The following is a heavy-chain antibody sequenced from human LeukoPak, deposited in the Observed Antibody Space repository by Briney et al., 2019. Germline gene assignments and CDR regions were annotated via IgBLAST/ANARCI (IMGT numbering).Heavy chain of an antibody. Sequence: ASVKVSCKVSGYTLTELSMHWVRQAPGKGLEWMGGFDPEDGETIYAQKFQGRVTMTEDTSTDTAYMELSSLRSEDTAVYYCATEGSYYDFWSGHDAFYIWGQGTMVTVSS. CDR1: GYTLTELS. D-gene: IGHD3-3*01. CDR3: ATEGSYYDFWSGHDAFYI. V-gene: IGHV1-24*01. J-gene: IGHJ3*02. CDR2: FDPEDGET.